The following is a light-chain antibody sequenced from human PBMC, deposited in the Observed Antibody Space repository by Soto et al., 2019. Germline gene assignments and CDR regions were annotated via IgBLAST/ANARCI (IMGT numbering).Light chain of an antibody. CDR2: DAS. V-gene: IGKV3-20*01. J-gene: IGKJ4*01. Sequence: EIVLTQSPGTLSLSPGERATLSCRASQSLTTNYLAWYQQKHGQAPRLLIYDASSRATGIPDRFSGSGSGTDFTLTIARLEPEDFAVFYCQQGVTFGGGTKVEIK. CDR1: QSLTTNY. CDR3: QQGVT.